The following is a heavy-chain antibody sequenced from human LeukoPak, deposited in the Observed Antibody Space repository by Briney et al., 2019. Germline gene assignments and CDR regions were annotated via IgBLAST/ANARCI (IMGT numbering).Heavy chain of an antibody. V-gene: IGHV1-69*04. Sequence: SVKVSCKASGGTFSSYAISWVRQAPGQGLEWMGRIIPILGRANYAQKFQGRVTITADKSTSTAYMQLSSLRSEDTDVSYCARASQWELLDYWGQGTLVTVSS. CDR3: ARASQWELLDY. J-gene: IGHJ4*02. CDR2: IIPILGRA. D-gene: IGHD1-26*01. CDR1: GGTFSSYA.